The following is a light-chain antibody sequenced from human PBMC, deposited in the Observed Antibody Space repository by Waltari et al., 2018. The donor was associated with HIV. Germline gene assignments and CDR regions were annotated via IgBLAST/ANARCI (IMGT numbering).Light chain of an antibody. CDR2: GAS. CDR3: QQSYSTSPT. Sequence: DIQMTQSPSSLSASVGDRVTITCRATQNINTCLNWFQQKPGKAPKVLIYGASSLQSGVPSRFSGSGSGTNFTLTINSLQPEDSATYSCQQSYSTSPTFGQGTKLEI. J-gene: IGKJ2*01. V-gene: IGKV1-39*01. CDR1: QNINTC.